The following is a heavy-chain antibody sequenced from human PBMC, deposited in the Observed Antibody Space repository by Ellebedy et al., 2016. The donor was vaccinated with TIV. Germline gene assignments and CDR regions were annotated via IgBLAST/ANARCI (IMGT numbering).Heavy chain of an antibody. CDR1: GYTFTDYY. D-gene: IGHD4-17*01. Sequence: AASVKVSCKASGYTFTDYYIHWVRQAPGQGLEWMGWINPNSSGTNYAQRFKGWVTMTRDTSISTAYMVLSRLRSDDTALYYCARDGAVTTVFDYWGQGTLVTVSS. CDR2: INPNSSGT. CDR3: ARDGAVTTVFDY. V-gene: IGHV1-2*04. J-gene: IGHJ4*02.